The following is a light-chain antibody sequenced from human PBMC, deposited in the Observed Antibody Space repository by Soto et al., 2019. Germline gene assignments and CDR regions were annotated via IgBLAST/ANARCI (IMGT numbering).Light chain of an antibody. CDR1: QTVFTGSSNKNY. V-gene: IGKV4-1*01. J-gene: IGKJ4*01. Sequence: DIVMTQSPASLTVSLGERATINCKSSQTVFTGSSNKNYLAWYQHKPGQAPRLLMYWATARESGVPDRFRGRGFGTDFTLTITSVQAEDVGLYYCHKYFPVPSFGGGTKVAI. CDR3: HKYFPVPS. CDR2: WAT.